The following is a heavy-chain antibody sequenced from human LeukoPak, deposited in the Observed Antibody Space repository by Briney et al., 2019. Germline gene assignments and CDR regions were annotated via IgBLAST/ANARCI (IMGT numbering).Heavy chain of an antibody. J-gene: IGHJ4*02. CDR3: ATAVAGVSGALFDY. CDR1: GYTFTSYD. CDR2: MNPNSGNT. V-gene: IGHV1-8*01. Sequence: ASVKVSCKASGYTFTSYDINWVRQATGQGLEWMGWMNPNSGNTGYAQKFQGRVTMTRNTSISTAYMELSSLRSEDTAVYYCATAVAGVSGALFDYWGQGTLVTVSS. D-gene: IGHD6-19*01.